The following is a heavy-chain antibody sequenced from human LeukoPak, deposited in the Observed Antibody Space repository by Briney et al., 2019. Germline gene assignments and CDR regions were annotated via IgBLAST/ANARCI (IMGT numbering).Heavy chain of an antibody. Sequence: GGSLRLSCVGSGFTFRSCAMSWVRQAPGKGLEWVSSISDSGSTTYYADSVKGRFTISRDNSKNTLFLQVNSLRAEDTAIYYCAKNGDRGAYCSGGSCYPYYYYYMDVWGKGTTVTISS. CDR3: AKNGDRGAYCSGGSCYPYYYYYMDV. V-gene: IGHV3-23*01. D-gene: IGHD2-15*01. CDR1: GFTFRSCA. CDR2: ISDSGSTT. J-gene: IGHJ6*03.